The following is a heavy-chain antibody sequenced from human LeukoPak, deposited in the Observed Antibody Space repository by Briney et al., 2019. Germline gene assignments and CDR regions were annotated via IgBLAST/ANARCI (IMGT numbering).Heavy chain of an antibody. J-gene: IGHJ4*02. V-gene: IGHV4-34*01. D-gene: IGHD3-3*01. CDR1: GGSFSGYY. Sequence: KPSETLSLTCAVYGGSFSGYYWSWLRQPPGKGLEWIGEINHSGSTNYNPSLKSRVTISVDTSKNQFSLKLSSVTAADTAVYYCARGVRTIFGVVIIRDYFDYWGQGTLVTVSS. CDR2: INHSGST. CDR3: ARGVRTIFGVVIIRDYFDY.